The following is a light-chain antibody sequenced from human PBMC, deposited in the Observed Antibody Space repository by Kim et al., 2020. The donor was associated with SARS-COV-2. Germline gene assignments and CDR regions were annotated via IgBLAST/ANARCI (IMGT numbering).Light chain of an antibody. CDR2: GKN. CDR3: NSRDSSGNHLV. CDR1: SLRSYY. V-gene: IGLV3-19*01. J-gene: IGLJ3*02. Sequence: ALGKTVRITDQGDSLRSYYASWYQQKPGQAPVLVIYGKNNRPSGIPDRFSGSSSGNTASLTITGAQAEDEADYYCNSRDSSGNHLVFGGGTQLTVL.